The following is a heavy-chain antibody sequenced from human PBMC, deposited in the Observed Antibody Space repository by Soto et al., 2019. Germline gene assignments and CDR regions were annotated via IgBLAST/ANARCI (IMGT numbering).Heavy chain of an antibody. CDR3: ARAPTGAGNYRMDV. CDR1: GASFGGYY. D-gene: IGHD3-10*01. V-gene: IGHV4-34*01. J-gene: IGHJ6*04. CDR2: STHSEGT. Sequence: SETLSLTCAVYGASFGGYYLIWVRQPPWKGWKYVGESTHSEGTDYKPTVRSRVTISADTSKIQFTLRLSSVTAAYSSLYFCARAPTGAGNYRMDVWGKGATVTVSS.